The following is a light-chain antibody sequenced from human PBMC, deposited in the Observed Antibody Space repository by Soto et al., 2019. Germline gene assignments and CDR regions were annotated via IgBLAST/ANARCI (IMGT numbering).Light chain of an antibody. V-gene: IGLV2-14*01. CDR2: EVN. CDR1: SSDVGGYKY. J-gene: IGLJ1*01. CDR3: SSYVTSSTLGV. Sequence: QSALTQPASVSGSPGQSITISCTGTSSDVGGYKYVSWYQQRAGKAPKLMIYEVNNRTSGVSNRFSGSKSGNTASLTISGLQAEDEAVYYCSSYVTSSTLGVFGTGTKLPVL.